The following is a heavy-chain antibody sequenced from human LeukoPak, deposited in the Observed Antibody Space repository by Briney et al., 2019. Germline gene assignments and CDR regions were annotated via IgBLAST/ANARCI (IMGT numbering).Heavy chain of an antibody. CDR2: ISTSSSYI. CDR3: ARVSAHAGIAVAASDY. Sequence: GGSLRLSCAASGFTLSSHSMNWVRQAPGKGLEWVSSISTSSSYIYYADSVKGRFTISRDNAKNSLYLQMNSLRAKDTAVYYCARVSAHAGIAVAASDYWGQGTPVTVSS. D-gene: IGHD6-19*01. J-gene: IGHJ4*02. CDR1: GFTLSSHS. V-gene: IGHV3-21*01.